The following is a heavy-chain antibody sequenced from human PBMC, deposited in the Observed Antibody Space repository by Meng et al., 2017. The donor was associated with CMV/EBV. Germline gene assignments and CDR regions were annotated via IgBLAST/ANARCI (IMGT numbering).Heavy chain of an antibody. D-gene: IGHD6-13*01. CDR1: GFTFSGYW. V-gene: IGHV3-74*01. CDR3: VRDGHSWNFDY. CDR2: IKGDGSHT. J-gene: IGHJ4*02. Sequence: GESLKISCTASGFTFSGYWMHWVRQTPGKGLLWVSRIKGDGSHTIYGDSVKGRFTISRDNAKNTLYLQMNTLRVEDTAVYYCVRDGHSWNFDYWGQGSLVTVSS.